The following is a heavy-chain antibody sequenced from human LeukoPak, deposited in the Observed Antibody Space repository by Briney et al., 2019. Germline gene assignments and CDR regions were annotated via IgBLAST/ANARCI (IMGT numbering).Heavy chain of an antibody. V-gene: IGHV3-23*01. CDR1: GFSFRSYA. D-gene: IGHD6-19*01. CDR2: ISGSGTNT. CDR3: ARDPVAGQIDY. J-gene: IGHJ4*02. Sequence: GGSLRLSCAASGFSFRSYAMSWVRQAPGKGLEWVSAISGSGTNTYYADSVKGRFTISRDNSKNTLYLQMNSLRDEDTAVYYCARDPVAGQIDYWGQGTLVTVSS.